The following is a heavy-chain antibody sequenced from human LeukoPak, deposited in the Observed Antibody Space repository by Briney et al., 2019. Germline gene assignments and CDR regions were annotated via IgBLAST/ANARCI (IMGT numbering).Heavy chain of an antibody. J-gene: IGHJ6*02. D-gene: IGHD4-17*01. CDR1: GFTVSSNY. V-gene: IGHV3-66*01. CDR3: ARGDYGQYYYYYGMDV. CDR2: IYSGGST. Sequence: GGSLRLSCAASGFTVSSNYMSRVRQAPGKGLEWVSVIYSGGSTYYADSVKGRFTISRDNSKNTLYLQMNSLRAEDTAVYYCARGDYGQYYYYYGMDVWGQGTTVTVSS.